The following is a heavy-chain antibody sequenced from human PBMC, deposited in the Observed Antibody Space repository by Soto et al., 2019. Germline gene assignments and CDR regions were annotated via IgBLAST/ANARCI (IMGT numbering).Heavy chain of an antibody. CDR2: IYFSGRT. V-gene: IGHV4-30-4*03. CDR1: GASISSGNFY. Sequence: VQLQESGPGLVRPSETLSLTCTVSGASISSGNFYWSWIRQPPGKGLEWIGYIYFSGRTSYSPSLKSRLTISLNTSNNQFSLKLSSVTAADTAVYYWAHDSHGGNTYFDLWGQGALVTVSS. D-gene: IGHD1-26*01. J-gene: IGHJ4*02. CDR3: AHDSHGGNTYFDL.